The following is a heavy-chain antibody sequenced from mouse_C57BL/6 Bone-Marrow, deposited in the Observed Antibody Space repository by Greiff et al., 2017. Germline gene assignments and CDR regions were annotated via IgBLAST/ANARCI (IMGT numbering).Heavy chain of an antibody. CDR1: GYTFTSYT. V-gene: IGHV1-4*01. J-gene: IGHJ3*01. CDR2: INPSSGYT. CDR3: ATYGNYLAWFAY. D-gene: IGHD2-1*01. Sequence: QVQLQQSGAELARPGASVKMSCKASGYTFTSYTMHWVKQRPGQGLEWIGYINPSSGYTKYNQKFKDKATLTADKSSSAAYMQLSSLTSEDSAVYSCATYGNYLAWFAYWGQGTLVTVSA.